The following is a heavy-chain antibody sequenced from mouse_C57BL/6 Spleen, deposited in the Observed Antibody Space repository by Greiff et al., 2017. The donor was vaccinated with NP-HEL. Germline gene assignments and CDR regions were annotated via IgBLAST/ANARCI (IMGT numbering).Heavy chain of an antibody. CDR3: ARPRLYYYGSRNYYAMDY. CDR1: GFSLTSYG. CDR2: IWSGGST. J-gene: IGHJ4*01. Sequence: QVHVKQSGPGLVQPSQSLSITCTVSGFSLTSYGVHWVRQSPGKGLEWLGVIWSGGSTDYNAAFISRLSISKDNSKSQVFFKMNSLQADDTAIYYCARPRLYYYGSRNYYAMDYWGQGTSVTVSS. D-gene: IGHD1-1*01. V-gene: IGHV2-2*01.